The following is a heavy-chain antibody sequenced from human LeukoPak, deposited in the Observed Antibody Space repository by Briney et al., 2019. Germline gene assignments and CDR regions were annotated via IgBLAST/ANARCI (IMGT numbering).Heavy chain of an antibody. J-gene: IGHJ4*02. CDR3: ASTFELDQIFDY. CDR2: INHSGST. D-gene: IGHD6-13*01. Sequence: KTSETLSLTCAVYGGSFSGYYWTWIRQPPGKGLEWIGEINHSGSTHYNPSLKSRVTISLDTSKNQFSLKLSSVTAADTAVYYCASTFELDQIFDYWGQGTLVTVSS. V-gene: IGHV4-34*01. CDR1: GGSFSGYY.